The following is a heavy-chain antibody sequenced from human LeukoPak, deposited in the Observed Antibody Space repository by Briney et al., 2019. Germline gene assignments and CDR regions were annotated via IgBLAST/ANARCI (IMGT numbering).Heavy chain of an antibody. V-gene: IGHV3-49*04. CDR3: TRGGYYDSSGYFDY. Sequence: PGGSLRLSCTASGFTFGDYAMSWVRQAPGKGLEWVGFIRSRAYSGTKEYPAGVNGRFTISSDDSNRIAYLQMTTLKTEDTAVYYCTRGGYYDSSGYFDYWGQGTLVTVSS. CDR2: IRSRAYSGTK. CDR1: GFTFGDYA. D-gene: IGHD3-22*01. J-gene: IGHJ4*02.